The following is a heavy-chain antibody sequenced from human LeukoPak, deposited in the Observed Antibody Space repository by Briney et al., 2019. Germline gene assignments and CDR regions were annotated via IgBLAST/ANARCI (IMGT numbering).Heavy chain of an antibody. J-gene: IGHJ4*02. V-gene: IGHV4-59*01. CDR1: GGSFSTYY. D-gene: IGHD3-16*01. CDR2: IYYSGNT. Sequence: SETLSLTCTVSGGSFSTYYWSWIRQPPGRGLEWIGYIYYSGNTDYNPSLKGRATMSLDTSKNQFSLNLSSVTAADTAIYYCARAVITFGGAVAKGFDCWGQGTLVTVSS. CDR3: ARAVITFGGAVAKGFDC.